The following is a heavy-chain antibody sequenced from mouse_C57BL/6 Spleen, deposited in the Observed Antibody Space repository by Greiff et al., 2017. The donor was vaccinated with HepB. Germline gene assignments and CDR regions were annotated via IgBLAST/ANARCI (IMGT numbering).Heavy chain of an antibody. J-gene: IGHJ1*03. CDR1: GYAFTNYL. CDR2: INPGSGGT. D-gene: IGHD1-1*01. CDR3: GRGQYGSSYWYFDV. V-gene: IGHV1-54*01. Sequence: QVQLQQSGAELVRPGTSVKVSCKASGYAFTNYLIEWVKQRPGQGLEWIGVINPGSGGTNYNEKFKGKATLTADKSSSTAYMQLSSLTSEDSAVYLCGRGQYGSSYWYFDVWGTGTTVTVAS.